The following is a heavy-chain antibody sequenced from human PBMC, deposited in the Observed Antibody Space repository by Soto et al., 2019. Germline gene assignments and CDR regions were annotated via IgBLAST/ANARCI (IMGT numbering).Heavy chain of an antibody. V-gene: IGHV5-51*01. Sequence: PGESLKISCKGSGYSFTSYWIGWVRQMPGKGLEWMGIIYPGDSDTRYSPSFQGQVTISADKSISTAYLQWSSLKASDTAMYYCARHSGYDLKLYYYAMDVWGQGTTVTVSS. CDR3: ARHSGYDLKLYYYAMDV. D-gene: IGHD5-12*01. CDR1: GYSFTSYW. CDR2: IYPGDSDT. J-gene: IGHJ6*02.